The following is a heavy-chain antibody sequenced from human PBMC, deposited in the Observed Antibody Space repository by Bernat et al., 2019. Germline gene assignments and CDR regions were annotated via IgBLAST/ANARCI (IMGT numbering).Heavy chain of an antibody. CDR1: GFTFSLYA. J-gene: IGHJ3*02. D-gene: IGHD6-19*01. CDR2: ISGSGITT. Sequence: EAQLLESGGGLVEPGGSLRLSCAASGFTFSLYAMAWVRQAPGKGLGWVSAISGSGITTYYEGSVKGRFTVTRDNSRDTVYLEMSSLTAEDTALYYCAKDEESSGRDRDAFDIWGHGTMVTVSS. V-gene: IGHV3-23*01. CDR3: AKDEESSGRDRDAFDI.